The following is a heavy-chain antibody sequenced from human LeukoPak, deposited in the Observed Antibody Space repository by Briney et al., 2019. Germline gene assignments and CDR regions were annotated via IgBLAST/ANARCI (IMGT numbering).Heavy chain of an antibody. CDR2: IYHSGST. V-gene: IGHV4-30-2*01. CDR3: ARGFGSSWYSDY. Sequence: SETLSLTCTVSGGSISSGGYYWSWIRQPPGKGLEWIGYIYHSGSTYYNPSLKSRVTISVDRSKNQFSLKLSSVTAADTAVYYCARGFGSSWYSDYWGQGTLVTVSS. J-gene: IGHJ4*02. D-gene: IGHD6-13*01. CDR1: GGSISSGGYY.